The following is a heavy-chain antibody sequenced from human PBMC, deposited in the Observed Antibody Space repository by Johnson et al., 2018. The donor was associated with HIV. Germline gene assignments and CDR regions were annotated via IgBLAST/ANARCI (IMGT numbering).Heavy chain of an antibody. CDR1: QFIFSNYY. CDR2: VNPSGDST. CDR3: TTYATMITMYVEIKGGAFDI. Sequence: VQLVESGGGLAKPAWSPRLSCAASQFIFSNYYMNYVRQAPGNGLELVGQVNPSGDSTSLIDSGQDRFHISGDNAKNTLHLQMNSLKTEDTAVYYCTTYATMITMYVEIKGGAFDIWGQGTMVTVSS. D-gene: IGHD3-16*01. J-gene: IGHJ3*02. V-gene: IGHV3-25*03.